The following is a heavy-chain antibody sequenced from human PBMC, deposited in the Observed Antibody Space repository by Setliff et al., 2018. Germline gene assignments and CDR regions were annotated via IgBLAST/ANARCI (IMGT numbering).Heavy chain of an antibody. CDR3: ARHRAVAGAYYFDF. Sequence: LSLTCAVSVYSISRDCHWGWIRQPPGKGLEWIGSIYYSGNTYYNASLKGRVTISGDTSKNQFSLKLTAVTAADTAIYYCARHRAVAGAYYFDFWGQGTQVTVSS. D-gene: IGHD6-19*01. J-gene: IGHJ4*02. CDR2: IYYSGNT. V-gene: IGHV4-38-2*01. CDR1: VYSISRDCH.